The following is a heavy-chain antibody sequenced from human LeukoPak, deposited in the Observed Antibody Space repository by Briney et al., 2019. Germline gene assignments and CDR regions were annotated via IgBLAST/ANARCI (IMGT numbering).Heavy chain of an antibody. V-gene: IGHV3-33*08. CDR1: GFTFSSYG. D-gene: IGHD2-15*01. CDR3: ARGYCSGGSCYSSYYGMDV. J-gene: IGHJ6*02. Sequence: GGSLRLSCAASGFTFSSYGMHWVRQAPGKGLEWVAVIWYDGNNKYYAGSVKGRFTISRDNSKNTLFLQMNSLRAEDTAVYYCARGYCSGGSCYSSYYGMDVWGQGTTVTVSS. CDR2: IWYDGNNK.